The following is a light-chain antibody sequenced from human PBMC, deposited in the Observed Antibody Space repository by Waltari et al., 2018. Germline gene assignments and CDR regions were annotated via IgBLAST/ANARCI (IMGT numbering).Light chain of an antibody. CDR2: DAA. CDR3: QHYVRLPVT. V-gene: IGKV3-20*01. CDR1: QSVGRS. Sequence: EIVLTQSPGTLSLSPGERATLSCRASQSVGRSLAWFQQKPGQAPRLLIYDAAIRATGIPDMFSGGGSGTDFSLTISRLEPEDFAAYHCQHYVRLPVTFGQGTKVEIK. J-gene: IGKJ1*01.